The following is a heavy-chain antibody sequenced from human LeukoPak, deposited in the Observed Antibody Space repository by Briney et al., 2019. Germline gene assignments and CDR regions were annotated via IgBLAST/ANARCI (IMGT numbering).Heavy chain of an antibody. J-gene: IGHJ4*02. D-gene: IGHD2-15*01. CDR3: ARARYCSGGSCYPFDY. CDR2: ISSSSSYI. Sequence: GGSLRLSCAASGFTFSSYSMNWARQAPGKGLEWVSSISSSSSYIYYADSVKGRFTISRDNAKNSLYLQMNSLRAEDTAVYYCARARYCSGGSCYPFDYWGQGTLVTVSS. CDR1: GFTFSSYS. V-gene: IGHV3-21*01.